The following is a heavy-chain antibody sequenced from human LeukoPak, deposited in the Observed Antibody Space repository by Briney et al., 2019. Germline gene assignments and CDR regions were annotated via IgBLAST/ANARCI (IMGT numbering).Heavy chain of an antibody. V-gene: IGHV3-30-3*01. CDR3: ARSDDESYSSGWYWFDP. CDR1: GFTFSSYA. D-gene: IGHD6-19*01. Sequence: GRSLSLSCAASGFTFSSYAMHWVRQAPGKGLEWVAVISYDGSNRYYADSVKGRFTISRDNSKNTLYLQKNSLRAEDTAVYYCARSDDESYSSGWYWFDPWGQGTLVTVSS. CDR2: ISYDGSNR. J-gene: IGHJ5*02.